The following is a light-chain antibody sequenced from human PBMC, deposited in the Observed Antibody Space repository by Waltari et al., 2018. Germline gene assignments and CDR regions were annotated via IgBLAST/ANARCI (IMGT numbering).Light chain of an antibody. J-gene: IGKJ3*01. V-gene: IGKV1-39*01. CDR3: QQSYSTPIT. CDR2: AAS. CDR1: QRSSSY. Sequence: DIPLTQSPSSLSASVGHRVTITCRARQRSSSYLNWYQQKPGKAPKLLIYAASSLQSGVPSRFSGSGSGTDFTLTISSLQPEDFATYYCQQSYSTPITFGPGTKVDIK.